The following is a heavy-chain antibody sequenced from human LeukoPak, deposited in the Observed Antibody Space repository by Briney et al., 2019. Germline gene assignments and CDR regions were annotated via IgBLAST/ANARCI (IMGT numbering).Heavy chain of an antibody. CDR1: GGSISSYY. J-gene: IGHJ3*02. V-gene: IGHV4-59*01. CDR2: IYYSGST. D-gene: IGHD3-16*02. CDR3: ARDLSLDI. Sequence: SDPLSLTCTVSGGSISSYYWSWIRQPPGKGLEGIGYIYYSGSTNYNPYLKSRVTISVDTSKNQFSLKLSFVTAADTAVYYCARDLSLDIWGQGTMVTVSS.